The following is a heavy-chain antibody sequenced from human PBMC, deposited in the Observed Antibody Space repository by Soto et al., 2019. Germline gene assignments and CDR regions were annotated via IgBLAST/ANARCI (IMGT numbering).Heavy chain of an antibody. J-gene: IGHJ4*02. Sequence: SETLSLTCSGSGGSVVSGFHCCVWIRQPPSKGLEWLGYIYYNGNTNYNPSLTGRVTMSLDTTKNQLSLKLSFVTTADTAVYYCVREGPRIAADWGQGILVTVS. CDR2: IYYNGNT. CDR3: VREGPRIAAD. V-gene: IGHV4-61*01. CDR1: GGSVVSGFHC. D-gene: IGHD6-25*01.